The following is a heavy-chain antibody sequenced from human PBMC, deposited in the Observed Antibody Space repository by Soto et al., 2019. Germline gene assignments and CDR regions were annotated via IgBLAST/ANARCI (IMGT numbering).Heavy chain of an antibody. J-gene: IGHJ4*02. V-gene: IGHV3-21*01. CDR3: ARLVGAYQHYIDY. D-gene: IGHD1-26*01. CDR2: IDSTSMHI. CDR1: GFTFSSNS. Sequence: GGSLRLSCTASGFTFSSNSMIWVRQAPGKGLEWVSYIDSTSMHIYYADSVKGRFTITRDNAKKSVYLQMTSLRAEDTAVYYCARLVGAYQHYIDYWGQGTLVTVSS.